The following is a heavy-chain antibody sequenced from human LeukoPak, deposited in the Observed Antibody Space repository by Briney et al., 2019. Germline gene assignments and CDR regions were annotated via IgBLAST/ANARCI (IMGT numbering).Heavy chain of an antibody. D-gene: IGHD5-12*01. J-gene: IGHJ6*02. V-gene: IGHV4-39*01. CDR2: IYYSGST. Sequence: KPSETLSLTCTVSGGSISSSSYYWGWIRQPPGKGLEWIGSIYYSGSTYYNPSLKSRVTISVDTSKNQFSLKLSSVTAADTAVYYCARLPPHYDQGGPYYYYYGMDVWGQGTTVTVSS. CDR1: GGSISSSSYY. CDR3: ARLPPHYDQGGPYYYYYGMDV.